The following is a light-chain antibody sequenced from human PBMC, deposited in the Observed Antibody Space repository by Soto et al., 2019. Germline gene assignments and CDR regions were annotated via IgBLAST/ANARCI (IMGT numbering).Light chain of an antibody. CDR2: GNH. Sequence: QSVLIQPPSLSGTPGQRVTISCSGTTSNIGSNTVNWYQQVPGTAPKLLIYGNHERPSGVPDRFSGSKSGTSASLAISGLQSEDEADYYCAAGDDSLNGWVFGGGTKLTVL. V-gene: IGLV1-44*01. J-gene: IGLJ3*02. CDR1: TSNIGSNT. CDR3: AAGDDSLNGWV.